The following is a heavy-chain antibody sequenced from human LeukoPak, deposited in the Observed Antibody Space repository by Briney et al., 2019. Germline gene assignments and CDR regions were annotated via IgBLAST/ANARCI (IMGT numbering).Heavy chain of an antibody. CDR1: GDSFSSYY. D-gene: IGHD1-26*01. J-gene: IGHJ4*02. Sequence: SETLSLTCTVSGDSFSSYYWGWLRQPPGKGLEWIVYIDYGGSTTYNSSLRSRVTMSVDTSKNQFSLNLNSVTAADTAMYYCGRLRGSAIDYWGQGTLVAVSS. CDR3: GRLRGSAIDY. CDR2: IDYGGST. V-gene: IGHV4-59*01.